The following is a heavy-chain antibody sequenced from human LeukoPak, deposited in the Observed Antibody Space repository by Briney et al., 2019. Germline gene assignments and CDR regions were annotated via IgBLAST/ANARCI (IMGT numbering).Heavy chain of an antibody. CDR2: IYPGDSDT. V-gene: IGHV5-51*01. D-gene: IGHD3-3*01. CDR3: ARQNDFRLDY. CDR1: GYTSSSYW. J-gene: IGHJ4*02. Sequence: GQSLKISCKGSGYTSSSYWIGWVRQMPGKGLEWMGIIYPGDSDTRYSPSLQGQVTISVDTSIGTAYLQWSSLKASDTAIYYCARQNDFRLDYWGQGTLVTVSS.